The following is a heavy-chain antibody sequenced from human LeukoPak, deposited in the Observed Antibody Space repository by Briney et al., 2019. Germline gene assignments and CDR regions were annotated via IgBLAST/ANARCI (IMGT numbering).Heavy chain of an antibody. V-gene: IGHV3-74*01. J-gene: IGHJ6*02. D-gene: IGHD1-14*01. CDR1: GGSISSSSYY. Sequence: ETLSLTCTVSGGSISSSSYYWGWIRQPPGKGLVWVSRINSDGSSTSYADSVKGRFTISRDNAKNTLYLQMNSLRAEDTAVYYCARDAHIWPEKTGYGMDVWGQGTTVTVSS. CDR3: ARDAHIWPEKTGYGMDV. CDR2: INSDGSST.